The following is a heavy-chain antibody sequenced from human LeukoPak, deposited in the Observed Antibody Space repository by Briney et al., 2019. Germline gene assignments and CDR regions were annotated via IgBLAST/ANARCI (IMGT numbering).Heavy chain of an antibody. V-gene: IGHV1-2*02. J-gene: IGHJ4*02. CDR2: INPNSGGT. CDR1: GYTFTGYY. Sequence: ASVKVSCKASGYTFTGYYIHWVRQAPGQGLEWMGWINPNSGGTNYAQNFQGRVTMTRGTSISTVYMELSSLTSDDTAVYYCARVVNPGTMVRGIFGYWGQGTLVTVSS. D-gene: IGHD3-10*01. CDR3: ARVVNPGTMVRGIFGY.